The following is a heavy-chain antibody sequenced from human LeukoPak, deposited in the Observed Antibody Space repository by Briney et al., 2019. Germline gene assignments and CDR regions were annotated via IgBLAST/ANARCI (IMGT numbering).Heavy chain of an antibody. V-gene: IGHV5-51*01. D-gene: IGHD3-10*01. CDR2: IYPADSHT. Sequence: GESLKISCQVSGYIFTHYWIGWVRLMPGKGLESMGIIYPADSHTTYSPPFQGQVSISADKSISTVYLQWSSLKPSDTAIYYRARQSRDGSKTRGYYFDYWGQGTLVTVSS. J-gene: IGHJ4*02. CDR3: ARQSRDGSKTRGYYFDY. CDR1: GYIFTHYW.